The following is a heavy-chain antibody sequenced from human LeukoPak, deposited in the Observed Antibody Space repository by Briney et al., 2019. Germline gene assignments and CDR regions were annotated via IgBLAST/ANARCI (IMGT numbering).Heavy chain of an antibody. V-gene: IGHV4-34*01. CDR3: ARGTTISETGYFHY. CDR1: GGSFSSYY. D-gene: IGHD1-1*01. Sequence: KPSETLSLTCAVYGGSFSSYYWSWIRQSPGQGLEWIAEFNHRGDTNYNPSVKSRVNISVDTSKNQFSLKVTSLTAADTAVYYCARGTTISETGYFHYWGEETLVTVSS. CDR2: FNHRGDT. J-gene: IGHJ4*03.